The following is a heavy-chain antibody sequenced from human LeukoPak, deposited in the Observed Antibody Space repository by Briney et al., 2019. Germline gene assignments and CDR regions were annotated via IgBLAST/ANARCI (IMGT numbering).Heavy chain of an antibody. D-gene: IGHD4-17*01. CDR2: IRDTDGRT. V-gene: IGHV3-23*01. J-gene: IGHJ4*02. CDR3: AKGGNTETVDQ. Sequence: GGSLRLSCAASGFTLSSYAMSLVRQTPGKGLECVSTIRDTDGRTYYADSVEGRFTISRDNSTNTLYLQMNSLRAGDTAIYYCAKGGNTETVDQWGQGTLVTVSS. CDR1: GFTLSSYA.